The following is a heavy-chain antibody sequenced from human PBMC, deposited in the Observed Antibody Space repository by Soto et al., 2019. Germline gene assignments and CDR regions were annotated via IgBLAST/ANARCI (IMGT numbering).Heavy chain of an antibody. V-gene: IGHV3-23*01. J-gene: IGHJ4*02. CDR2: ISGSGGST. CDR1: GFTFSSYA. D-gene: IGHD3-22*01. Sequence: GGSLRLSCAASGFTFSSYAMSWVRQAPGKGLEWVSAISGSGGSTYYADSVKGRFTISRDNSKNTLYLQMSSLRADDTAVYYCARDNPFDTSGYYIDHWGQGTLVT. CDR3: ARDNPFDTSGYYIDH.